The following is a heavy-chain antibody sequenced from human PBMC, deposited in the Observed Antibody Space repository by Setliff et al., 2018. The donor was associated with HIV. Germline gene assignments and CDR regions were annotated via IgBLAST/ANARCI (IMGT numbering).Heavy chain of an antibody. V-gene: IGHV5-51*01. Sequence: GESLKISCKTSGSSFSTYWVGWVRQMPGKGLEWLGILYFGDSDPKYNPSFEGQVTISADKSIKTAFLQWRSPRTSDTAIYYCARGRGGYFGGGRYYNLPYFDSWGQGTLVTVSS. CDR3: ARGRGGYFGGGRYYNLPYFDS. CDR2: LYFGDSDP. D-gene: IGHD2-15*01. J-gene: IGHJ4*02. CDR1: GSSFSTYW.